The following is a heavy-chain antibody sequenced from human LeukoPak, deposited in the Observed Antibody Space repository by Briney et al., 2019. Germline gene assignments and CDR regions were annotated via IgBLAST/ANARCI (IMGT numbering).Heavy chain of an antibody. V-gene: IGHV3-23*01. D-gene: IGHD2-21*01. CDR2: INGSGGST. Sequence: PAGSLSLSCSVSGITLSNYGMSWVRQAPGKGLEWVAGINGSGGSTNYADSVKGRFTIFRDNPKNTLYLQLNSLRVEDTAVYFCAKRGVVIRVILVGFHKEAYYFDSWGQGALVTVSS. CDR1: GITLSNYG. J-gene: IGHJ4*02. CDR3: AKRGVVIRVILVGFHKEAYYFDS.